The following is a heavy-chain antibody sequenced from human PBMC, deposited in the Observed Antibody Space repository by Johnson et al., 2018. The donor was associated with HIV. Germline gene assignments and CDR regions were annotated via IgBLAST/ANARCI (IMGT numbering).Heavy chain of an antibody. CDR2: ISYDGSNK. Sequence: QMLLVESGGGVVQPGRSLRLSCAASGFTFSSYAMSWVRQAPGKGLEWVAVISYDGSNKYYADSVKGRFTISRDNSKNTLYLQMNSLRAEHTAVYYCARAIAAAGTVGVDAVDIWGQGTMVTVSS. J-gene: IGHJ3*02. CDR1: GFTFSSYA. CDR3: ARAIAAAGTVGVDAVDI. D-gene: IGHD6-13*01. V-gene: IGHV3-30*03.